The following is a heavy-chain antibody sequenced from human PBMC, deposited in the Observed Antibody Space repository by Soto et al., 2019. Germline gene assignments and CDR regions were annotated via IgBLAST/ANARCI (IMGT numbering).Heavy chain of an antibody. Sequence: PSETLSLTCTVSGGSISSDIYYWGWIRQPPGKGLEWIGIIYYSGNTYYNPSLKSRVTISVDKSKNQCSLKLGSVTAADTAVYYCAREDSWYAVREYNWFDPWGQGTLVTVSS. V-gene: IGHV4-39*07. CDR3: AREDSWYAVREYNWFDP. CDR2: IYYSGNT. D-gene: IGHD6-13*01. J-gene: IGHJ5*02. CDR1: GGSISSDIYY.